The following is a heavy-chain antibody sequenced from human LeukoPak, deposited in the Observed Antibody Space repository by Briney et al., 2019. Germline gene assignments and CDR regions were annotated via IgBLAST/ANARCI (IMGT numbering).Heavy chain of an antibody. V-gene: IGHV1-69*13. CDR2: IIPIFGTA. CDR1: GGTFSSYA. D-gene: IGHD3-22*01. CDR3: ARTRYYYDSSGYGYYYYGMFV. Sequence: SVKVSCEASGGTFSSYAISRVRQAPGQGLEWMGGIIPIFGTANYAQKFQGRVTITADESTSTAYMELSSLRSEDTAVYYCARTRYYYDSSGYGYYYYGMFVCGQGTAVTVSS. J-gene: IGHJ6*02.